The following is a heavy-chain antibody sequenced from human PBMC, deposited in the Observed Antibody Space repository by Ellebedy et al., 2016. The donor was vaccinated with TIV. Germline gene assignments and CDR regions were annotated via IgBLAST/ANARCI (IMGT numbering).Heavy chain of an antibody. Sequence: GESPKISCAASGFPFSIYWMSWVRQAPVKGLECVANIKQDGSEKSYVDSVKGRFTISRDNAKNSLYLQMNSLRAEDTAVYYCSRHTDYALDNWGQGALVTVSS. V-gene: IGHV3-7*01. D-gene: IGHD4-17*01. CDR3: SRHTDYALDN. J-gene: IGHJ4*02. CDR2: IKQDGSEK. CDR1: GFPFSIYW.